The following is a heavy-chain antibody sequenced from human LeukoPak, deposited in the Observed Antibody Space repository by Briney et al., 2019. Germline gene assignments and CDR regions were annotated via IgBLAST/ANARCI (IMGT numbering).Heavy chain of an antibody. D-gene: IGHD3-10*01. Sequence: PSETLSLTCTVSGGSISSYYWSWIRQPPGKGLEWIGYIYYSGSTNYNPSLKSRVTISVDTSKNQFSLKLSSVTAADTAVYYCARHVTWFGELFNYFDYWGQGTLVTVSS. V-gene: IGHV4-59*08. CDR3: ARHVTWFGELFNYFDY. CDR2: IYYSGST. J-gene: IGHJ4*02. CDR1: GGSISSYY.